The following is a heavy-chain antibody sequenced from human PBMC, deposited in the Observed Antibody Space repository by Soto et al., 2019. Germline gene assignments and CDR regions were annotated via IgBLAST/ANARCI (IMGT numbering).Heavy chain of an antibody. CDR3: ARHSLALRKNNWFDT. Sequence: SATLSFTCTVSGDSIISSDFYWGWVRQPPGKGLEWIGSIFYLGSSYYNPSLKSRVTMSVDTSKNQFSLRLRSVTAADTALYFCARHSLALRKNNWFDTWGQGIMVT. V-gene: IGHV4-39*01. J-gene: IGHJ5*02. D-gene: IGHD3-3*02. CDR1: GDSIISSDFY. CDR2: IFYLGSS.